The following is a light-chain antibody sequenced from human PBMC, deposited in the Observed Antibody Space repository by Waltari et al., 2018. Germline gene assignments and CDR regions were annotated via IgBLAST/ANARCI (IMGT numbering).Light chain of an antibody. Sequence: DIVMTQSPDSLAVSLGERATINCKSSQSVLYTSNNKNYLAWYQQKPGQPPKLLIYWASTRDSGVPDRFSGSGSGTDFTLNISSLQADDVAVYYCQQYSSAPWTFGQGTKVEIK. CDR1: QSVLYTSNNKNY. V-gene: IGKV4-1*01. J-gene: IGKJ1*01. CDR3: QQYSSAPWT. CDR2: WAS.